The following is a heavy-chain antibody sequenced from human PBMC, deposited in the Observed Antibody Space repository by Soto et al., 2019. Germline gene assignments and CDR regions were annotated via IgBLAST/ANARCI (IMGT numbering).Heavy chain of an antibody. CDR3: AKDRKRFLEWLDWVVYYYYGMDV. Sequence: GGSLRLSCAASGFTFSSYAMSWVRQAPGKGLEWVSAISGSGGSTYYADSVKGRFTISRDNSKNRLYRQMNSLRAEDTAVYYCAKDRKRFLEWLDWVVYYYYGMDVWGQGTTVTVSS. V-gene: IGHV3-23*01. CDR2: ISGSGGST. J-gene: IGHJ6*02. D-gene: IGHD3-3*01. CDR1: GFTFSSYA.